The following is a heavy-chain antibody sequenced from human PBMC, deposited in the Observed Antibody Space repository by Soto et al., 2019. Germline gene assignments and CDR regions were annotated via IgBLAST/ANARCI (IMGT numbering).Heavy chain of an antibody. J-gene: IGHJ2*01. CDR2: VDHSGSP. Sequence: PGKGLEWIGEVDHSGSPNYNPSLKSRLTIAVDTSKNEFSLKLSSVTAADTVFFFQAEDGIRDL. D-gene: IGHD2-21*01. CDR3: AEDGIRDL. V-gene: IGHV4-34*01.